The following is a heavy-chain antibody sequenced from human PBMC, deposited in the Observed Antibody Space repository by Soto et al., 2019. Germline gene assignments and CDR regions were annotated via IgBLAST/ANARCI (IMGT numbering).Heavy chain of an antibody. CDR3: ARETSHGFLEWLSPSRQGRDYGIDV. D-gene: IGHD3-3*01. Sequence: SVKGSCKASGYTFTIYGISWVRQAPGQGLEWMGWISAYNGNTNYAQKLQGRVTMTTDTSTSTAYMELRSLRSDETAVYYCARETSHGFLEWLSPSRQGRDYGIDVWGNGHTVPASS. V-gene: IGHV1-18*04. CDR2: ISAYNGNT. J-gene: IGHJ6*04. CDR1: GYTFTIYG.